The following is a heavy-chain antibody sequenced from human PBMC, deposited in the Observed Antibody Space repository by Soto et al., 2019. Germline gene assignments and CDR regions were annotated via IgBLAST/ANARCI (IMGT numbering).Heavy chain of an antibody. CDR1: GFTFSSYA. Sequence: GGSLRLSCAASGFTFSSYAMSWVRQAPGKGLGWVSAISGSGGSTYYADSVKGRFTISRDNSKNTLDLQMNSLRAEDTAVYYCASRTYCSGGSCHYGYWGQGTLVTVSS. V-gene: IGHV3-23*01. D-gene: IGHD2-15*01. J-gene: IGHJ4*02. CDR2: ISGSGGST. CDR3: ASRTYCSGGSCHYGY.